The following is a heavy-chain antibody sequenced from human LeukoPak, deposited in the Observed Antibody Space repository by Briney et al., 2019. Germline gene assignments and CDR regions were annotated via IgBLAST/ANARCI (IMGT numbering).Heavy chain of an antibody. J-gene: IGHJ5*02. CDR2: INTNTGNP. CDR3: ARSTADIVVAPNWFDP. CDR1: GYTFTSYA. V-gene: IGHV7-4-1*02. Sequence: GASVKVSCKASGYTFTSYAMNWVRQAPGQGLEWMGWINTNTGNPTYAQGFTGRFVFSLDTSVSTAYLQISSLKAEDTAVYYCARSTADIVVAPNWFDPWGQGTLVTVSS. D-gene: IGHD2-2*01.